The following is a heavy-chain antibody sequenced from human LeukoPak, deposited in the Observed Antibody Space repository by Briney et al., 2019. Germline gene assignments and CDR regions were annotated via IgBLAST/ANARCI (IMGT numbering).Heavy chain of an antibody. CDR2: ISSNGGST. CDR3: ARDRLPSRGGVPAGIGNWFDP. V-gene: IGHV3-64*01. D-gene: IGHD2-2*02. Sequence: GGSLRLSCAASGFTFSNYAMHWVRQAPGKGLEYVSAISSNGGSTHYANSVKGRFTISRDNSRNTLYLQMGSLRAEDMAVYNCARDRLPSRGGVPAGIGNWFDPWGQGTLVTVSS. CDR1: GFTFSNYA. J-gene: IGHJ5*02.